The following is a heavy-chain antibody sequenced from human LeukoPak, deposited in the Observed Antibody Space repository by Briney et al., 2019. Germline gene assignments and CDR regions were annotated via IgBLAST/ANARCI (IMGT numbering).Heavy chain of an antibody. Sequence: GGSLRLSCAASGFTVSSNYMSWVRQAPGKGLEWVSVIYSGGSTYYADSVKGRFTISRDNSKNTLYLQMSSLRAEDTAIYYCARDRSILGGTTDYYYGLDVWGQGTTVTVSS. J-gene: IGHJ6*02. CDR1: GFTVSSNY. CDR2: IYSGGST. D-gene: IGHD1-26*01. CDR3: ARDRSILGGTTDYYYGLDV. V-gene: IGHV3-66*01.